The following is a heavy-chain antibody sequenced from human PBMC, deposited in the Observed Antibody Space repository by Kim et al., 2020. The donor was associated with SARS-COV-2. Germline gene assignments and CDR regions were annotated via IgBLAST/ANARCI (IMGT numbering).Heavy chain of an antibody. Sequence: ASVKVSCKASGYTFTSYAMNWVRQAPGQGLEWMGWINTNTGNPTYAQGFTGRFVFSLDTSVSTAYLQISSLKAEDTAVYYCAGRRHYYYYYGMDVWGQGTTVTVSS. CDR3: AGRRHYYYYYGMDV. CDR2: INTNTGNP. D-gene: IGHD1-26*01. V-gene: IGHV7-4-1*02. CDR1: GYTFTSYA. J-gene: IGHJ6*02.